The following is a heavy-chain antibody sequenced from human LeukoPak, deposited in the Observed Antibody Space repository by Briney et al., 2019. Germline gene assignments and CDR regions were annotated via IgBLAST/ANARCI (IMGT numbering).Heavy chain of an antibody. CDR2: ISAYNGNT. V-gene: IGHV1-18*01. CDR3: ARDITDGYDFWSGYYTGYFDY. Sequence: ASVKVSCKASGYTFTSYGIIWVRQAPGQGLEWMGWISAYNGNTNYAQKLQGRVTMTTDTSTSTAYMELRSLRSDDTAVYYCARDITDGYDFWSGYYTGYFDYWGQGTLVTVSS. D-gene: IGHD3-3*01. J-gene: IGHJ4*02. CDR1: GYTFTSYG.